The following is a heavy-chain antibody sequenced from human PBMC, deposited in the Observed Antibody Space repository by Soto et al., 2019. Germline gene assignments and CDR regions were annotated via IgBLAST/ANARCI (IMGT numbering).Heavy chain of an antibody. CDR3: TRSRGDSSGYFHDAFDI. J-gene: IGHJ3*02. V-gene: IGHV4-31*03. D-gene: IGHD3-22*01. Sequence: QVQLQESGPGLVKPSQILSLSCSVSGGSVNSAGHYWSWIRQHPGKGLEWIGYIYYGGRTDFNPSLKSRVIISVDTSKNQFSLKLNSVTVADTAVYYCTRSRGDSSGYFHDAFDIWGQGTMVTVSS. CDR2: IYYGGRT. CDR1: GGSVNSAGHY.